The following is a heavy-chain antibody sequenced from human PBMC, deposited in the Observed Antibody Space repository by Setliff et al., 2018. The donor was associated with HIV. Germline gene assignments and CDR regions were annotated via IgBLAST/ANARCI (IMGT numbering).Heavy chain of an antibody. D-gene: IGHD4-4*01. J-gene: IGHJ6*03. Sequence: GASVKVSCKASGYSFTNYDINWVRQAPGHGLEWVGWMSPKSGYADYAQKFQGRVTITADESTSTAYMELSSLRSEDTAVYYCARAYSNSYYYYYYMDVWGKGTTVTVSS. V-gene: IGHV1-8*01. CDR2: MSPKSGYA. CDR1: GYSFTNYD. CDR3: ARAYSNSYYYYYYMDV.